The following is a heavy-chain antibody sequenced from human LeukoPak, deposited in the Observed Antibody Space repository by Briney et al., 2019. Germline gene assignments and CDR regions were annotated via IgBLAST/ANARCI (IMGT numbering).Heavy chain of an antibody. V-gene: IGHV3-30*02. Sequence: GGSQTLSCVASGFIFNTYGMHWVRQAPSKGLEWVAYTRDDGSKNWYGDSVKGRFTIFRDNSKNTLYLQMNSLRGEDTAVYYCANGDCRGGRCSSGAYWGQGTLVAVSS. CDR2: TRDDGSKN. D-gene: IGHD2-15*01. J-gene: IGHJ4*02. CDR1: GFIFNTYG. CDR3: ANGDCRGGRCSSGAY.